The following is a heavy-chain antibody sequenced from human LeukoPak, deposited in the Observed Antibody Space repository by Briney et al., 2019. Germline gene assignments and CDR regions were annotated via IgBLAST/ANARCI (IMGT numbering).Heavy chain of an antibody. J-gene: IGHJ6*03. CDR1: GFTFSSYS. V-gene: IGHV3-48*01. D-gene: IGHD2-2*02. Sequence: GGSLRLSCAASGFTFSSYSMNWVRQAPGKGLEWVSYISSSSSTIYYADSVKGRFTISRDNAKNSLYLQMNSLRAEDTAVYYCARVGVVVVPAAIRGDYYYYMDVWGKGTTVTVSS. CDR2: ISSSSSTI. CDR3: ARVGVVVVPAAIRGDYYYYMDV.